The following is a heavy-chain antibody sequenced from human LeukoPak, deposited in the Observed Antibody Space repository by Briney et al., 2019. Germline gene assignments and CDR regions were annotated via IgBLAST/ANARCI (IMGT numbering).Heavy chain of an antibody. Sequence: ASVKVPCKPSGYTFSNYGISWVRQAPGQGLEWMGWITAYNGNRLYAQRFQGRITLTTDTSTSTSYMELRSLEYDDTAIYYCARDNDKVVDHWGQGTLVTVSS. V-gene: IGHV1-18*01. D-gene: IGHD1-1*01. CDR1: GYTFSNYG. CDR3: ARDNDKVVDH. CDR2: ITAYNGNR. J-gene: IGHJ4*01.